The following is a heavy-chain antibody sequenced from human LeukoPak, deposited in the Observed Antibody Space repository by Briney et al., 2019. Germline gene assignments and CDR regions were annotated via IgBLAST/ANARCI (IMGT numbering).Heavy chain of an antibody. CDR3: ARDYPLALGCTNGVCFGPGDY. CDR1: GFTFSSYW. V-gene: IGHV3-74*01. Sequence: GGSLRLSCAASGFTFSSYWMHWVRQAPGKGLVWVSRVNSDGSSTTYADSVKGRFTISRDNAKNSLYLQMNSLRAEDTALYYCARDYPLALGCTNGVCFGPGDYWGQGTLVTVSS. D-gene: IGHD2-8*01. J-gene: IGHJ4*02. CDR2: VNSDGSST.